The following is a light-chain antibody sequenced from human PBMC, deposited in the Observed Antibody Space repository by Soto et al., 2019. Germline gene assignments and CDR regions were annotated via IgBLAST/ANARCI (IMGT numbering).Light chain of an antibody. CDR1: TSNIGKNH. J-gene: IGLJ7*01. Sequence: QSVLAQPPSASGAPGQRVTISCSGGTSNIGKNHLYWYQQLPGTAPTLLIYKNNQRPSGVPDRFSGSKSGTSGSLAISGLRSEDEADYYCAAWDDSLNAVLFGGGTQLTVL. CDR3: AAWDDSLNAVL. CDR2: KNN. V-gene: IGLV1-47*01.